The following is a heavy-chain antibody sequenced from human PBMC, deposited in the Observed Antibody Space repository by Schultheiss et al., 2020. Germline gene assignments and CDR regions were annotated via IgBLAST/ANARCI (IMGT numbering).Heavy chain of an antibody. Sequence: TLSLTCTVSGGSISSGSYYWSWIRQPAGKGLEWIGRIYTSGSTNYNPSLKSRVTISVDTSKNQFSLKLSSVTAADTAVYYCARGPMALGGLDYWGQGTLVTVSS. CDR2: IYTSGST. V-gene: IGHV4-61*02. CDR1: GGSISSGSYY. D-gene: IGHD3-10*01. CDR3: ARGPMALGGLDY. J-gene: IGHJ4*02.